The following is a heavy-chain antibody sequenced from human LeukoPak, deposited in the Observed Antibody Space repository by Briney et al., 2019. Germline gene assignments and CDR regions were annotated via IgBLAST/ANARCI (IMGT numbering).Heavy chain of an antibody. CDR2: IYHSGST. CDR3: ARGGTVGLRSGWFDP. CDR1: GGSISSSNW. J-gene: IGHJ5*02. D-gene: IGHD5-18*01. V-gene: IGHV4-4*02. Sequence: PSETLSLTCAVSGGSISSSNWWSWVRQPPGKGLEGIGEIYHSGSTNYNPSLKSRVTISVDKSKNQFSLKLSSVPAADTAVYYCARGGTVGLRSGWFDPWGQGTLVTVSS.